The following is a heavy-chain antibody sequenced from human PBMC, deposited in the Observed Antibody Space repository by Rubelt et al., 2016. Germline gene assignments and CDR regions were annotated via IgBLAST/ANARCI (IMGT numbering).Heavy chain of an antibody. D-gene: IGHD1-7*01. CDR2: ISPIFGTA. J-gene: IGHJ6*02. CDR1: GGTFSSYA. V-gene: IGHV1-69*01. Sequence: QVQLVQSGAEVKKPGSSVKVSCKASGGTFSSYAISWVRQAPGQGLEWMGGISPIFGTANYAQKFQGRVTITADESTSTAYLELSSLRSEDTAVYYCARDVGRWTGTTYYYYGMDVWGQGTTVTVSS. CDR3: ARDVGRWTGTTYYYYGMDV.